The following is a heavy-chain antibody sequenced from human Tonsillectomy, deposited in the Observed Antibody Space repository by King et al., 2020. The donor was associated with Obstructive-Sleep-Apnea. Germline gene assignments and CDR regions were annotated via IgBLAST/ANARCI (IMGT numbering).Heavy chain of an antibody. V-gene: IGHV2-70*11. CDR1: GFSLSTSGMC. CDR2: IDWVDDK. D-gene: IGHD6-13*01. J-gene: IGHJ4*02. Sequence: TLKESGPALVKPTQTLTLTCTFSGFSLSTSGMCVSWIRQPPGKALEWLARIDWVDDKYYSTSLKTRLTISKDTSKNQVVLTMTNMDPVDTATYYCARARYSSSWKYFDYWGQGTLVTVSS. CDR3: ARARYSSSWKYFDY.